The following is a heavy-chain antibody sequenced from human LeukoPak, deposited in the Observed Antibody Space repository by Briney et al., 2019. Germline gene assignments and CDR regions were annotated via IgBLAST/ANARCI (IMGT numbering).Heavy chain of an antibody. D-gene: IGHD1-26*01. V-gene: IGHV4-34*01. CDR2: INHSGST. CDR1: GGSFSVYY. Sequence: TSETLSLTCAVYGGSFSVYYWSWIRQPPGKGLEWIGEINHSGSTNYNPSLKSRVTISVDTSKNQFSLKLSSVTAADTAVYYCARGILGATFNPGGQGTLVTVSS. CDR3: ARGILGATFNP. J-gene: IGHJ4*02.